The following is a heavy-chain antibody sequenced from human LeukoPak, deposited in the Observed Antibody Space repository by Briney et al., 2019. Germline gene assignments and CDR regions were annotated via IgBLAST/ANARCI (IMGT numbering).Heavy chain of an antibody. CDR1: GGSISSYY. Sequence: SETLSLTCTVSGGSISSYYWSWIRQPPGKGLEWIGSIYYSGSTYYNPSLKSRVTISVDTSKNQFSLKLSSVTAADTAVYYCASFRRSSGLDYWGQGTLVTVSS. CDR2: IYYSGST. V-gene: IGHV4-59*01. J-gene: IGHJ4*02. D-gene: IGHD6-19*01. CDR3: ASFRRSSGLDY.